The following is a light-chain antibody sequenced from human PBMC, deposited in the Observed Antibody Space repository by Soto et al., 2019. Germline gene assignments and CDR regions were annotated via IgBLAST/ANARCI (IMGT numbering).Light chain of an antibody. V-gene: IGLV2-14*01. J-gene: IGLJ1*01. CDR3: SSYTSTSTRV. CDR1: SSDVGGYNY. Sequence: QSALTQPAFVSGSPGQSITISCTGPSSDVGGYNYVSWYQHPPGQAPKLMISEVSNRPSGVSNRFSGSKSGNTASLTISGLQAEDEADYYCSSYTSTSTRVFGTRTKVTVL. CDR2: EVS.